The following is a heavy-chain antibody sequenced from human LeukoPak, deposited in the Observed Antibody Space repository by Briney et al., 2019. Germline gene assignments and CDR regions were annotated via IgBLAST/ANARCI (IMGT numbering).Heavy chain of an antibody. Sequence: GGSLRLPCAASGFTVSSNYMSWVRQAPGTGLEWVSVIYSGGRTYYADSVKGRFSISRDNSKNTLYLQMNSLRAEDTAVYYCARESNSGYYLSYWGQGTLVTVSS. D-gene: IGHD3-22*01. CDR1: GFTVSSNY. J-gene: IGHJ4*02. CDR3: ARESNSGYYLSY. V-gene: IGHV3-66*01. CDR2: IYSGGRT.